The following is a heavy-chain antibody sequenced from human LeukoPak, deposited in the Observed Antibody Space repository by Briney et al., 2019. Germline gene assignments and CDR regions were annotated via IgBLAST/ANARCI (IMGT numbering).Heavy chain of an antibody. V-gene: IGHV1-24*01. CDR1: GYTLTELS. J-gene: IGHJ4*02. CDR2: FDPEDGET. D-gene: IGHD3-22*01. CDR3: AIGGYSSGYYSYYFDY. Sequence: GASVKVSCKVPGYTLTELSMHWVRQAPGKGLEWMGGFDPEDGETIYAQKFQGRVTMTEDTSTDTAYMELSSLRSEDTAVYYCAIGGYSSGYYSYYFDYWGQGTLVTVSS.